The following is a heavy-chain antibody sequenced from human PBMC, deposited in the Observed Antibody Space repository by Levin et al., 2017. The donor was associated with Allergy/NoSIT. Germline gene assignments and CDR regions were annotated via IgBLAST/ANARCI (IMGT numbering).Heavy chain of an antibody. V-gene: IGHV1-18*01. D-gene: IGHD2-15*01. Sequence: ASVKVSCKASGYTFTSYGISWVRQAPGQGLEWMGWISAYNGNTNYAQKLQGRVTMTTDTSTSTAYMELRSLRSDDTAVYYCALVSGGSRPPYYYGMDVWGQGTTVTVSS. J-gene: IGHJ6*02. CDR2: ISAYNGNT. CDR3: ALVSGGSRPPYYYGMDV. CDR1: GYTFTSYG.